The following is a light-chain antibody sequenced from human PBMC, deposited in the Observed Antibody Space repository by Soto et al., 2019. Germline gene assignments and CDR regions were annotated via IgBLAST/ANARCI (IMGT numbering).Light chain of an antibody. CDR1: NSDVGSYDL. CDR3: CSYARSSTFADMV. J-gene: IGLJ2*01. Sequence: QSALTQPASVSGSPGQSITISCTGTNSDVGSYDLVSWYQQQPGKAPKLMIYEGSKRPSGVSNRFSGSKSGNTASLTISGLQAEDEADYYCCSYARSSTFADMVFGGGTQLTVL. V-gene: IGLV2-23*03. CDR2: EGS.